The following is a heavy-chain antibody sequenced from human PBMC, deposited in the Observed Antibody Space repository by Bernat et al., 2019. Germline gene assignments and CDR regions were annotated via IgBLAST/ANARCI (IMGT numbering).Heavy chain of an antibody. D-gene: IGHD5-12*01. J-gene: IGHJ4*02. V-gene: IGHV4-34*01. Sequence: QVQLQQWGAGLLKPSETLSLTCAVYGGSFSGYYWSWIRQPPGKGLEWIGEINHSGSTNYNPSLKSRVTISVDTSKNQFSLKLSSVTAADTAVYYCARRAGGYDFLDYWGQGTRVTVSS. CDR1: GGSFSGYY. CDR2: INHSGST. CDR3: ARRAGGYDFLDY.